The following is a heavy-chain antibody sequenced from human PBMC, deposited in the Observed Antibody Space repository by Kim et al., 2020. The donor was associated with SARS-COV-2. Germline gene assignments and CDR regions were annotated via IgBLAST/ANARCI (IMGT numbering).Heavy chain of an antibody. V-gene: IGHV4-34*01. J-gene: IGHJ4*01. Sequence: SETLSLTCAVYGGSFSGYYWSWIRQPPGKGLEWIGEINHSGSTNYNPSLKSRVTITVDTSNNQFSLKLSSVTAADTAVDYCARGSWGSGSNPYYFDYWG. D-gene: IGHD3-10*01. CDR2: INHSGST. CDR1: GGSFSGYY. CDR3: ARGSWGSGSNPYYFDY.